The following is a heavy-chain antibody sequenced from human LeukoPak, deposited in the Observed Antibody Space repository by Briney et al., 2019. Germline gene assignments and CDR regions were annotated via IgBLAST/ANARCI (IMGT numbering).Heavy chain of an antibody. Sequence: PGGSLRLSCAASGFTFSSYSMNWVRQAPGKGLEWVSSISSSSSYIYYADSVKGRFTISRDNAKNSLYLQMNSLRAEDTAVYYCARDSKGATRLFDYWGQGTLVTVSS. J-gene: IGHJ4*02. CDR2: ISSSSSYI. D-gene: IGHD1-26*01. CDR3: ARDSKGATRLFDY. CDR1: GFTFSSYS. V-gene: IGHV3-21*01.